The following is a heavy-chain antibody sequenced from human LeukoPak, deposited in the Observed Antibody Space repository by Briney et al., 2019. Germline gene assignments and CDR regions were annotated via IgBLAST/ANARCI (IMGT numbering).Heavy chain of an antibody. CDR1: GYSFTNYW. D-gene: IGHD5-24*01. CDR2: ICPGDSDT. CDR3: ARVATIYDVFDI. Sequence: GESLKISCKGSGYSFTNYWIGWVRQMPGKGLEWMGTICPGDSDTTYSPSFQGQVTMSADKSISTAYLQWSSLTASDTAMYYCARVATIYDVFDIWGQGTMVTVSS. V-gene: IGHV5-51*01. J-gene: IGHJ3*02.